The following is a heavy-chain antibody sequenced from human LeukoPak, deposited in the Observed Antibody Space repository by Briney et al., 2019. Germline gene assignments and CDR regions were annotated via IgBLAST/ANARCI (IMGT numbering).Heavy chain of an antibody. V-gene: IGHV3-74*01. CDR1: GFTFSTYW. D-gene: IGHD1-26*01. Sequence: GGSLRLSCAASGFTFSTYWMHWVRQAPGKGLVWVSRINTDGSSTTYADSVKGRFTISRDNAKNTAYLQLSSLRAEDTAVYYCVRASYSAATPGYWGQGTLVTVSS. CDR2: INTDGSST. CDR3: VRASYSAATPGY. J-gene: IGHJ4*02.